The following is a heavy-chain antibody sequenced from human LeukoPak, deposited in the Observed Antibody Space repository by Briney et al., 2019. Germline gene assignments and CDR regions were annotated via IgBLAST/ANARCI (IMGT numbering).Heavy chain of an antibody. Sequence: GGSLRLSCAASGFTFSDYYMSWIRQAPGKGLEWVSYISSSGNHTNYADSVKGRFTTSKDNSRNSLFLQMNSLRAEDTAMYYYARFQYDILTGYYPNYFDYWGQGTLVTVSS. J-gene: IGHJ4*02. CDR3: ARFQYDILTGYYPNYFDY. V-gene: IGHV3-11*06. CDR1: GFTFSDYY. D-gene: IGHD3-9*01. CDR2: ISSSGNHT.